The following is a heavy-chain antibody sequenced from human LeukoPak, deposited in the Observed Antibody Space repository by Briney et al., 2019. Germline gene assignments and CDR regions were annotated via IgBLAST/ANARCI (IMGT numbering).Heavy chain of an antibody. V-gene: IGHV1-69*13. J-gene: IGHJ4*02. CDR3: ARDTGAGGNWGLNSGY. Sequence: SVKVSCKASGGTFSSYAISWVRQAPGQGLEWMGGIIPIFGTANYAQKFQGRVTITADESTSTAYMELSSLRSEDTAIYYCARDTGAGGNWGLNSGYWGQGTLLTVSS. D-gene: IGHD7-27*01. CDR2: IIPIFGTA. CDR1: GGTFSSYA.